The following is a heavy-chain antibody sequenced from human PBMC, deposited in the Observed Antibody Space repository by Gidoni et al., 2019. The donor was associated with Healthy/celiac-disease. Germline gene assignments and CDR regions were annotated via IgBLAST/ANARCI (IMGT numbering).Heavy chain of an antibody. CDR1: GYTFTSYG. J-gene: IGHJ3*02. V-gene: IGHV1-18*01. CDR3: ARDRMVVGATPDAFDI. Sequence: QVQLVQSGAEVKKPGASVKVSCKAPGYTFTSYGISWVRQAPGQGLEWMGWISAYNGNTNYAQKIKGMVTMTTDTSTSTAYMELRSLRSDDTAVYYCARDRMVVGATPDAFDIWGQGTMVTVSS. CDR2: ISAYNGNT. D-gene: IGHD1-26*01.